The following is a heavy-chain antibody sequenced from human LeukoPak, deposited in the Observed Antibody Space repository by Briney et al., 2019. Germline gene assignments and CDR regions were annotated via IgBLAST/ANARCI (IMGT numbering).Heavy chain of an antibody. Sequence: ASVKVSCKASGGTFSSYAISWVRQAPGQGLEWMGRIIPIFGTANNAQKFQGRVTISTDESTSTAYMELSSVRSEETAVYYCARDGCSSTGTRSGGSCFDLYWGQGTLVTVSS. D-gene: IGHD2-15*01. V-gene: IGHV1-69*05. J-gene: IGHJ4*02. CDR1: GGTFSSYA. CDR3: ARDGCSSTGTRSGGSCFDLY. CDR2: IIPIFGTA.